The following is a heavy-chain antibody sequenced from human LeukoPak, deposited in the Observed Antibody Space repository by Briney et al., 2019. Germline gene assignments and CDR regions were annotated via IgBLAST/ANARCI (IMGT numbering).Heavy chain of an antibody. CDR3: ARCDDYGDYFDY. CDR1: GFTFSTYW. V-gene: IGHV3-74*01. D-gene: IGHD4-17*01. J-gene: IGHJ4*02. CDR2: ISGAGSST. Sequence: GGSLRLSCAASGFTFSTYWMNWVRQVPGKGLVWVSRISGAGSSTTYADSVKGRFTISRDNAKNTLYLQMNSLRAEDTAVYYCARCDDYGDYFDYWGQGTLVTVSS.